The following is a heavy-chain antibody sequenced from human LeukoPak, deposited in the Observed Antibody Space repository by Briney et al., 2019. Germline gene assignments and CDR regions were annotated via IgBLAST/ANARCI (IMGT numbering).Heavy chain of an antibody. CDR1: VYTFTSDD. CDR3: ARVGYGYSYGRNDAFDI. V-gene: IGHV1-8*01. D-gene: IGHD5-18*01. CDR2: INPNSVNT. Sequence: ASVKVSCKASVYTFTSDDINWVRQATGQGLEWMGWINPNSVNTGYTQKFQGRVTMTRNTSISTAYMELSSMRSEDTAVYYCARVGYGYSYGRNDAFDIWGQGTMVTVSS. J-gene: IGHJ3*02.